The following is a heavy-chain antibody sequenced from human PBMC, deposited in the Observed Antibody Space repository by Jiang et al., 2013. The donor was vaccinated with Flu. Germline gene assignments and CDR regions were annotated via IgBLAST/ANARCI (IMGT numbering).Heavy chain of an antibody. CDR2: TYYRSKWYN. J-gene: IGHJ6*02. Sequence: GLEWLGRTYYRSKWYNDYAVSVKSRITINPDTSKNQFSLQLNSVTPEDTAVYYCAREGWYYGMDVWGQGTTVTVSS. CDR3: AREGWYYGMDV. V-gene: IGHV6-1*01. D-gene: IGHD2-15*01.